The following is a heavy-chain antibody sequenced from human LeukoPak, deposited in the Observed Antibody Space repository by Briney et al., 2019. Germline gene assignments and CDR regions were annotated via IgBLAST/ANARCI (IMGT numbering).Heavy chain of an antibody. CDR2: IYTSGST. V-gene: IGHV4-61*02. J-gene: IGHJ4*02. Sequence: PSQTLSLTCTVSGGSLSSGSYYWSWIRQPAGKGLEWIGRIYTSGSTNYNPSLKSRVTISVDTSKNQFSLKLSSVTAADTAVYYCASTYLHNWNYIDYWGQGTLVTVSS. D-gene: IGHD1-20*01. CDR3: ASTYLHNWNYIDY. CDR1: GGSLSSGSYY.